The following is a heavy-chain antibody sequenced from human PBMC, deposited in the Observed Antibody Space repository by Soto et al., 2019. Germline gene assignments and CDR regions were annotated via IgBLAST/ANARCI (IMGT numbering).Heavy chain of an antibody. J-gene: IGHJ6*02. CDR1: GWSFSGSY. CDR2: INHSGST. CDR3: ARARVVTPSVWGYYYYGMDV. D-gene: IGHD2-15*01. V-gene: IGHV4-34*01. Sequence: PXETLSLTCAVDGWSFSGSYWSWIRQPPGKGLDWIGEINHSGSTNYNPSLKSRVTISVDTSKNQFSLKLSSVTAADTAVYYCARARVVTPSVWGYYYYGMDVWGQGTTVTVSS.